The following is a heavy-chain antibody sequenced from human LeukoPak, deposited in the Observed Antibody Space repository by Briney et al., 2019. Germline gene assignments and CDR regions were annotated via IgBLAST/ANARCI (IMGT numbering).Heavy chain of an antibody. V-gene: IGHV3-21*04. CDR2: ITSSGTYI. CDR1: GFTFNNYN. D-gene: IGHD3-16*01. Sequence: GGSLRISCAASGFTFNNYNMNWVPQAPGKAMEWVSSITSSGTYIFYADSVEGRFTISRDNAKNSLYLQMNSLRAEDTALYYCARVPGYDYVWGTDYWGQGTLVTVSS. J-gene: IGHJ4*02. CDR3: ARVPGYDYVWGTDY.